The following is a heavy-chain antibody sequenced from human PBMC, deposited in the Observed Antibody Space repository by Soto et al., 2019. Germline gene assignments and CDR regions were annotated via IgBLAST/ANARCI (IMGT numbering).Heavy chain of an antibody. CDR3: VRDYADIAVAGIPLLAH. J-gene: IGHJ4*01. CDR2: INAGNGNT. D-gene: IGHD6-19*01. CDR1: GFTFIKYA. Sequence: QVQLVQSGAEVKKPGASVNVSCKASGFTFIKYAMHWVRQAPGQRPEWMGWINAGNGNTRYSQRWQGRVTITRDTSASTVYMDLSSLRSEDTAVYYCVRDYADIAVAGIPLLAHWGQGTLVTVSS. V-gene: IGHV1-3*01.